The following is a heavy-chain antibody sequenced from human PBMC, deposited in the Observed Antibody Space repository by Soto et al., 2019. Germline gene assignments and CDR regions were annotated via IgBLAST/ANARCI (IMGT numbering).Heavy chain of an antibody. CDR3: ARDLYAEGIAAANNWFDP. V-gene: IGHV1-69*01. J-gene: IGHJ5*02. Sequence: QVQLVQSGAEVKKPGSSVKVSCKASGGTFSSYAISWVRQAPGQGLEWMGGIIPNFGTANYAQKFQGRVTITADESTSTAYMELSSLRSEDTAVYYCARDLYAEGIAAANNWFDPWGQGTLVTVSS. CDR2: IIPNFGTA. D-gene: IGHD6-13*01. CDR1: GGTFSSYA.